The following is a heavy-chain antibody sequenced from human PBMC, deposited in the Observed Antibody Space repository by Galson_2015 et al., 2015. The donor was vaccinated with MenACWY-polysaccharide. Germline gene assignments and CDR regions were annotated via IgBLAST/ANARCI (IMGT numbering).Heavy chain of an antibody. D-gene: IGHD1-26*01. J-gene: IGHJ6*02. CDR3: AKDHVYSRSYYSNFGMDV. CDR2: ISGSGDST. CDR1: GFTFSNYA. V-gene: IGHV3-23*01. Sequence: SLRLSCAASGFTFSNYAMTWVRQAPGKGLEWVSLISGSGDSTYYADSVKGRFTISRDNTKNTLYLQMNSLRAEDTAVYYCAKDHVYSRSYYSNFGMDVWGPGTTVTVSS.